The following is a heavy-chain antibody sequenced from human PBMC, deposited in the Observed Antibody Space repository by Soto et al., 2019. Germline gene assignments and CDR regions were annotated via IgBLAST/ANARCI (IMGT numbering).Heavy chain of an antibody. CDR1: EFTFSGRS. D-gene: IGHD3-10*01. J-gene: IGHJ6*03. V-gene: IGHV3-74*01. CDR2: IDKGGTDS. Sequence: EVQLVESGGGLVQPGGSLRLSCAASEFTFSGRSVHWVRQAPGKGLVWGSGIDKGGTDSTYADSVKGRFTSSRDNAKNTVYLQMNSLRVEETAVYYCARGWFGPDVWGKGTTVTVSS. CDR3: ARGWFGPDV.